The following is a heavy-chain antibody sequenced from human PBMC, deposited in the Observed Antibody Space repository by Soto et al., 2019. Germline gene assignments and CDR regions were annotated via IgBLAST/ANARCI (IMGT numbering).Heavy chain of an antibody. CDR3: ARYSGSYWHSLHF. V-gene: IGHV5-51*01. D-gene: IGHD1-26*01. CDR1: GYSFSSHW. J-gene: IGHJ4*02. CDR2: IYPGDSDT. Sequence: PGESLNISCKGSGYSFSSHWVAWVRQMPEKGLVWIGTIYPGDSDTKYSSAFRCHVTISADTSVSTAYVQWRSLEATDSAICYWARYSGSYWHSLHFWGQGNLVTVSS.